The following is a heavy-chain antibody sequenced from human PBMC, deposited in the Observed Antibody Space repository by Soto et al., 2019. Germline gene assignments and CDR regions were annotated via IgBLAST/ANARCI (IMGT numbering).Heavy chain of an antibody. Sequence: GGSLRLSCAASGFTFSSYWMSWVRQAPGKGLEWVANIKQDGSEKYYVDSVKGRFTISRDNAKNSLYLQMNSLRAEDTAVYYCARRTSSWYDYAYYYMDVWGKGTTVTVSS. V-gene: IGHV3-7*01. CDR1: GFTFSSYW. CDR3: ARRTSSWYDYAYYYMDV. D-gene: IGHD6-13*01. CDR2: IKQDGSEK. J-gene: IGHJ6*03.